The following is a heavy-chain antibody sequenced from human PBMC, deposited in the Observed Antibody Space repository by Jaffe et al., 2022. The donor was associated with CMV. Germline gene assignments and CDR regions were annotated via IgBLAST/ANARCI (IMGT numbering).Heavy chain of an antibody. V-gene: IGHV5-51*01. D-gene: IGHD6-19*01. CDR3: ARLRALAGADY. CDR1: GYSFTNYW. CDR2: IYPDDSDT. Sequence: EVQLVQSGAEVKKPGESLKISCKSSGYSFTNYWIAWVRQMPGEGLEYMGIIYPDDSDTRYSPSFQGRVTISADKSITTAYLQWNSLKASDSAIYFCARLRALAGADYWGQGTLVTVSS. J-gene: IGHJ4*02.